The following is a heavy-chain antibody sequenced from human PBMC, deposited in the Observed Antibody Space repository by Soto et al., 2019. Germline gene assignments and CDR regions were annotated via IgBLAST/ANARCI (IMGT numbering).Heavy chain of an antibody. V-gene: IGHV3-11*06. CDR1: GLTFSDYY. J-gene: IGHJ4*02. Sequence: PGGSLRLSCAASGLTFSDYYMTWIRQAPGKGLEWISYISSSTSYTNYADSVTGRFTMSRDNAENSVYLQMNSLRPEDTAVYYCATDDSRVLEYFDYWGQGTLVTVSS. CDR3: ATDDSRVLEYFDY. D-gene: IGHD3-22*01. CDR2: ISSSTSYT.